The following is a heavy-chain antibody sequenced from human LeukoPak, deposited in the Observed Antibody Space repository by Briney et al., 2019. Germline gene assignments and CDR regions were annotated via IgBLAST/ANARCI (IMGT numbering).Heavy chain of an antibody. CDR1: GYTFTSYY. J-gene: IGHJ4*02. D-gene: IGHD2/OR15-2a*01. Sequence: ASVKVSCKASGYTFTSYYLHWVRQAPGQGLEWMGMISPTDGSPTYAQKFQGRVTVSRDTSTSTVYMELSSLISEDTAVYYCAREANSCDFWGQGTLVTVSS. CDR3: AREANSCDF. CDR2: ISPTDGSP. V-gene: IGHV1-46*01.